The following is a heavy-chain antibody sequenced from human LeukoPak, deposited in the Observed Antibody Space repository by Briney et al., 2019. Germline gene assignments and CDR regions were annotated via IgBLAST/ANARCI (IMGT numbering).Heavy chain of an antibody. D-gene: IGHD1-1*01. CDR3: ARDGGTTGTRWQPLFDY. V-gene: IGHV3-43D*03. J-gene: IGHJ4*02. CDR1: GFTFDDYA. Sequence: GGSLRLSCAASGFTFDDYAMHWVRQAPGKGLEWVSLISWDGGTTYSADSVQGRFIISRDNDKNSLYLQMSSLRAEDTALYYCARDGGTTGTRWQPLFDYWGQGTLVTVSS. CDR2: ISWDGGTT.